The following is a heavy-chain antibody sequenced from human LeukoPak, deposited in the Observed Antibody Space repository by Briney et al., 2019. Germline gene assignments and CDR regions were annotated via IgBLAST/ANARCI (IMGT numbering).Heavy chain of an antibody. CDR2: ISSSSSTI. CDR1: GFTFSSYS. V-gene: IGHV3-48*01. Sequence: GGSLRLSCAASGFTFSSYSMNWVRQAPGKGLEWVSYISSSSSTIYYADSVKGRFTISRDNSKNTLYLQMNSLRAEDTAVYYCARVRDGYNDYYFDYWGQGTLVTVSS. CDR3: ARVRDGYNDYYFDY. J-gene: IGHJ4*02. D-gene: IGHD5-24*01.